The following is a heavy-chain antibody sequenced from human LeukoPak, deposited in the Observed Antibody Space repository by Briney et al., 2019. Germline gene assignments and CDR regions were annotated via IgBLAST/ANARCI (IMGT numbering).Heavy chain of an antibody. CDR1: EGTFSSYA. D-gene: IGHD6-19*01. CDR2: IIPIFGTA. Sequence: ASVKVSCKASEGTFSSYAISWVRQAPGQGLEWMGGIIPIFGTANYAQKFQGRVTITADESTSTAYMELSSLRSEDTAVYYCARLVTGYSSGWPEPFDYWGQGALVTVSS. CDR3: ARLVTGYSSGWPEPFDY. J-gene: IGHJ4*02. V-gene: IGHV1-69*13.